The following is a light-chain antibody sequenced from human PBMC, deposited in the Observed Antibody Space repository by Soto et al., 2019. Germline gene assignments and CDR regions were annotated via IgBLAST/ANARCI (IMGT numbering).Light chain of an antibody. Sequence: EYMCTLSPATLSLYKGERATLSCRASQSVSSYLAWYQQKPGQAPRLLIYDASNRATGIPARFSGSGSGTDFTLTISRLAPEDFTVYYCHLYGGSLYTFAQG. CDR1: QSVSSY. V-gene: IGKV3-11*01. J-gene: IGKJ2*01. CDR2: DAS. CDR3: HLYGGSLYT.